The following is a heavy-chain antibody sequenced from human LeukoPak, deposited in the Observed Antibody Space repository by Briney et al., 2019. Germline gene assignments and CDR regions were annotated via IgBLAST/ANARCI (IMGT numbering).Heavy chain of an antibody. CDR2: IIPIFGTA. CDR3: AREGLQTYNWNYYVGNYYYYYMDV. V-gene: IGHV1-69*05. CDR1: GGTFSSYA. J-gene: IGHJ6*03. D-gene: IGHD1-7*01. Sequence: SVKVSCKASGGTFSSYAISWVRQAPGQWLEWMGRIIPIFGTANYAQKFQGRVTITTDESTSTAYMELSSLRSEDTAVYYCAREGLQTYNWNYYVGNYYYYYMDVWGKGTTVTVSS.